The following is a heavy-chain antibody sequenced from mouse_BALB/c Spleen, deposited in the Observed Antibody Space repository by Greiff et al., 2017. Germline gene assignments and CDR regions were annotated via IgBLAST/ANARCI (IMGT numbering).Heavy chain of an antibody. V-gene: IGHV1-54*01. Sequence: VQLQQSGAELVRPGTSVKVSCKASGYAFTNYLIEWVKQRPGQGLEWIGVINPGSGGTNYNEKFKGKATLTADKSSSTAYMQLSSLTSDDSAVYFCAKGGDYYFDDWGQGTTLTVSS. CDR1: GYAFTNYL. CDR2: INPGSGGT. D-gene: IGHD3-3*01. J-gene: IGHJ2*01. CDR3: AKGGDYYFDD.